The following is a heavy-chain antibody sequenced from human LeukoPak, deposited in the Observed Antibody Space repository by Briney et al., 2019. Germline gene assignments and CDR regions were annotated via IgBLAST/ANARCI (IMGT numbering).Heavy chain of an antibody. CDR2: IYSGGST. V-gene: IGHV3-66*02. CDR3: ARPYYYDSSGYYPYY. D-gene: IGHD3-22*01. Sequence: GGSLRLSCAAPGFTVSSSYMSWVRQAPGKGLEWVSVIYSGGSTYYADSVKGRFTISRDNSKNTLYLQMNSLRAEDTAVYYCARPYYYDSSGYYPYYWGQGTLVTVSS. J-gene: IGHJ4*02. CDR1: GFTVSSSY.